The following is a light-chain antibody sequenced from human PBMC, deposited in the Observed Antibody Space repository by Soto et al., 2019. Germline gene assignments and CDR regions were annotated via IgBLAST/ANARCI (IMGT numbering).Light chain of an antibody. J-gene: IGLJ1*01. Sequence: QSVLTQPPSVSAAPGQKVTISYSGSSSNIGGNSVSWYQQLPGTAPKLLISDDNKRPSGIPDRFSGSKSGTSATLGITGVQTGDEADYYCGSWDSSLSAYVFGTGTKVTVL. CDR1: SSNIGGNS. V-gene: IGLV1-51*01. CDR3: GSWDSSLSAYV. CDR2: DDN.